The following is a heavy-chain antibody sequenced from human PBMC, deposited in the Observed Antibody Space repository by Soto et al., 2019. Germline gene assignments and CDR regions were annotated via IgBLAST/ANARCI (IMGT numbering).Heavy chain of an antibody. CDR2: IGFSGSTK. CDR3: ARSPFLECN. J-gene: IGHJ4*02. Sequence: GSLRLSCATSGFTFSSYEMNWVRQAPGKGLEWVSYIGFSGSTKYYADSVKGRFTISRDDAKNSLFLQMNSLRVEDTAVYYCARSPFLECNWAQGTLVTVSS. D-gene: IGHD3-3*02. CDR1: GFTFSSYE. V-gene: IGHV3-48*03.